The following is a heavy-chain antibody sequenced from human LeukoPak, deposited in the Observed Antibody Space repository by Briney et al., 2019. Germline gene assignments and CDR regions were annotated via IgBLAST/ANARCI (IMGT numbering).Heavy chain of an antibody. CDR3: ARRLAVVTQEIDY. CDR1: GGSISSSSYY. CDR2: IYYSGST. J-gene: IGHJ4*02. D-gene: IGHD4-23*01. Sequence: SETLSLTCTVSGGSISSSSYYWGWIRQPPGKGLEWIGSIYYSGSTYYNPSLKGRITISVDTSKNQFSLKLSSVTAADTAVYYCARRLAVVTQEIDYWGRGTLVTVSS. V-gene: IGHV4-39*01.